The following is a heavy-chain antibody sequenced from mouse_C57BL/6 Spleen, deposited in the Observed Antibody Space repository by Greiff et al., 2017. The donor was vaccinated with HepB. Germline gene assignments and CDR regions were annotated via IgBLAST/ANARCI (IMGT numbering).Heavy chain of an antibody. D-gene: IGHD1-1*01. CDR3: ARTYYYGSSPGY. V-gene: IGHV1-59*01. Sequence: QVQLKQPGAELVRPGTSVKLSCKASGYTFTSYWMHWVKQRPGQGLEWIGVIDPSDSYTNYNQKFKGKATLTVDTSSSTAYMQLSSLTSEDSAVYYCARTYYYGSSPGYWGQGTTLTVSS. CDR1: GYTFTSYW. J-gene: IGHJ2*01. CDR2: IDPSDSYT.